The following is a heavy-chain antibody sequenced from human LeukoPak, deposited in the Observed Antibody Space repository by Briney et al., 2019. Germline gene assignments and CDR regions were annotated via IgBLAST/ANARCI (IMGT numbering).Heavy chain of an antibody. D-gene: IGHD3-16*01. CDR2: IYYSGST. V-gene: IGHV4-39*01. CDR3: ASLLLRTNDAFDI. Sequence: SETLSLTCTVSGGSISSSSYYWGWIRQPPGKGLEWIGSIYYSGSTYYNPSLKSRVTISVDTSKNQFSLKLSSVTAADTAVYYCASLLLRTNDAFDIWGQGTMVTVSS. CDR1: GGSISSSSYY. J-gene: IGHJ3*02.